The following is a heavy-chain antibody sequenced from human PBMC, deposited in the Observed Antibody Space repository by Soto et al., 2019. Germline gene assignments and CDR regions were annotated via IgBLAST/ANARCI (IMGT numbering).Heavy chain of an antibody. CDR2: IYYSGST. Sequence: QVQLQESGPGLVKPSETLSLNCTVSGGSINSGGYYWTWIRQHPGKGLEWIGYIYYSGSTYYNPSLNRRLTLSIDTSNRQFALKLSSVTAADPAVYYCARLVRDYYESSGSNPYYFDYWGQGTLVTFSS. V-gene: IGHV4-31*03. CDR1: GGSINSGGYY. CDR3: ARLVRDYYESSGSNPYYFDY. D-gene: IGHD3-22*01. J-gene: IGHJ4*02.